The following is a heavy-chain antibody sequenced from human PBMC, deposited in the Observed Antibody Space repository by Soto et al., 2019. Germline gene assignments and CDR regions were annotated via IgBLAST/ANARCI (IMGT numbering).Heavy chain of an antibody. Sequence: GGSLRLSCVVSGFTFSSYWMSWVRQAPGKGLEWVATIKQDEGEKYYVDSVKGRFTVSRDNAKNSLYLQMNSLRAEDTAVYYCARGDYFDRRFDYWGQGTLVTVSS. CDR2: IKQDEGEK. CDR3: ARGDYFDRRFDY. J-gene: IGHJ4*02. V-gene: IGHV3-7*03. CDR1: GFTFSSYW. D-gene: IGHD3-22*01.